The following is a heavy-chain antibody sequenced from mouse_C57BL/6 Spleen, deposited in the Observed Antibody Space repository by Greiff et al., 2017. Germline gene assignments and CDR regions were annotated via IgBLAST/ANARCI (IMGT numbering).Heavy chain of an antibody. D-gene: IGHD1-1*01. Sequence: VQLQQSGAELVKPGASVKISCKASGYAFSSYWMNWVKQRQGKGLEWIGQIYPGDGDTNYNGKFKGKATLTADKSSSTAYMQLSSLTTEDSAVYFCARAPYGSSYGFAYWGQGTLVTVSA. CDR1: GYAFSSYW. V-gene: IGHV1-80*01. J-gene: IGHJ3*01. CDR3: ARAPYGSSYGFAY. CDR2: IYPGDGDT.